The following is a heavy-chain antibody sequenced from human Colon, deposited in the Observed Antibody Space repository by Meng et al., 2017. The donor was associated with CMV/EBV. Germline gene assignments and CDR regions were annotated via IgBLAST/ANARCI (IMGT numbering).Heavy chain of an antibody. CDR2: VYYSGSA. V-gene: IGHV4-59*11. CDR1: GDSLRDHY. D-gene: IGHD1-1*01. J-gene: IGHJ4*02. Sequence: SETLSLTCTVSGDSLRDHYWSWIRQPPGKGLEWMGYVYYSGSATYSPSLRSRITISVHTSRNQISLKLRSVTAADTALYFCARGVGHATNNSLDHWGQGTLVTVSS. CDR3: ARGVGHATNNSLDH.